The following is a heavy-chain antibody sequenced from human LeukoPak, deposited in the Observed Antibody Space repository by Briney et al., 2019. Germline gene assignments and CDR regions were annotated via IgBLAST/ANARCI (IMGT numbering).Heavy chain of an antibody. J-gene: IGHJ5*02. CDR2: IKQDGSEK. V-gene: IGHV3-7*03. CDR1: GFTFSSYW. D-gene: IGHD4-17*01. Sequence: PGGSLRLTCAASGFTFSSYWMSWVRQAPGKGLEWVANIKQDGSEKYYVDSVKGRFTISRDNAKNSLYLQMNSLRAEDTAVYYCARAHTVTTSDWFDPWGQGTLVTVSS. CDR3: ARAHTVTTSDWFDP.